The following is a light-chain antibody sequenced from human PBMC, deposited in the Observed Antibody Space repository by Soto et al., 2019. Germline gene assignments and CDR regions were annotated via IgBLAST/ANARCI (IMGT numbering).Light chain of an antibody. J-gene: IGKJ1*01. CDR1: QSVSSY. CDR2: GAS. Sequence: ETVLTQSPATLSLSPGERPTLSCRASQSVSSYLAWYQQRPGQDPXXLIYGASNRATGIPDRFSGSGSGTDFTLTISRLEPEDSAVYYCQQYSSSGTFGQGTKVDIK. CDR3: QQYSSSGT. V-gene: IGKV3-20*01.